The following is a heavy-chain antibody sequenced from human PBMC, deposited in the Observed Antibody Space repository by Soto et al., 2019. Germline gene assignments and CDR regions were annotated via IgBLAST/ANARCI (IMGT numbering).Heavy chain of an antibody. Sequence: GGSLRLSCAASGFTFSDYYMSWIRQAPGKGLEWVSYISSSGSTIYYADSVKGRFTISRDNAKNSLYLQMNSLRAEDTAVYYCARDGEYSSSSVCFDYWGQGTLVTVSS. V-gene: IGHV3-11*01. CDR2: ISSSGSTI. D-gene: IGHD6-6*01. CDR1: GFTFSDYY. CDR3: ARDGEYSSSSVCFDY. J-gene: IGHJ4*02.